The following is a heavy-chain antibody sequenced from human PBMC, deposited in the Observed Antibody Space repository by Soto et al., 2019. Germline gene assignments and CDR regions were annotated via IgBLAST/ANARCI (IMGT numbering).Heavy chain of an antibody. CDR1: GGSINSFY. CDR3: ARVRYGSGSYLHAFDY. D-gene: IGHD3-10*01. Sequence: SETLSLTCTVSGGSINSFYWSWIRQSPGKGLEWIGYIYYTGSTVYSPSLKRRTTISLDTSKNQFSLNLTSVTAADTAVYYCARVRYGSGSYLHAFDYWGQGTLVTVSS. CDR2: IYYTGST. V-gene: IGHV4-59*01. J-gene: IGHJ4*02.